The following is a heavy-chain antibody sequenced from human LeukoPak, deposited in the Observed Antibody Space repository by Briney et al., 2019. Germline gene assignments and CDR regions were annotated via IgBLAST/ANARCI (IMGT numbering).Heavy chain of an antibody. J-gene: IGHJ4*02. Sequence: PGGSLRLSCAASGFTFSSYWMSWVRQAPGKGLEWVANIKPDGSEKYYVDSVKGRFTISRDNAKNSLYLQMNSLRAEDTAIYYCARGYYYDTGGYGTRWGQGTLVTVSS. CDR1: GFTFSSYW. CDR2: IKPDGSEK. V-gene: IGHV3-7*05. D-gene: IGHD3-22*01. CDR3: ARGYYYDTGGYGTR.